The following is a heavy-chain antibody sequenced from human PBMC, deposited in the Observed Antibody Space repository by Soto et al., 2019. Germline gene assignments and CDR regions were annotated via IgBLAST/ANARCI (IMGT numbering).Heavy chain of an antibody. CDR1: GCSLSSYP. CDR3: VKDTTTYYYGSGSDSGY. J-gene: IGHJ4*02. D-gene: IGHD3-10*01. V-gene: IGHV3-64D*06. Sequence: PXGSLRLSCSASGCSLSSYPMNWARQAPGRGLEYVSAISSNGGSTYYADSVKGRFTISRDNSKNTLYLQMSSLRAEDTAVYYCVKDTTTYYYGSGSDSGYWGQGTLVTVSS. CDR2: ISSNGGST.